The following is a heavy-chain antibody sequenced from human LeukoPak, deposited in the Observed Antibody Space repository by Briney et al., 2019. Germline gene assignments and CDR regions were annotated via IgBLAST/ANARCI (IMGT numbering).Heavy chain of an antibody. CDR1: GFALSHYG. D-gene: IGHD2/OR15-2a*01. CDR2: LWADGTRP. V-gene: IGHV3-33*08. J-gene: IGHJ2*01. Sequence: GGSLRLSCTASGFALSHYGMHWVRQAPGKGLELVALLWADGTRPSYADSVKGRFTISRDISRNTLYLQMSGLRAEDTALYYCARDADTTALYWYFDLWGRGTLVTVSS. CDR3: ARDADTTALYWYFDL.